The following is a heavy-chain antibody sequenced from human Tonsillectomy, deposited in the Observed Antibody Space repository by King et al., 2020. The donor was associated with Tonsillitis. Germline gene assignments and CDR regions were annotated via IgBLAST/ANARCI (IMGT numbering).Heavy chain of an antibody. CDR1: GGSISSYY. J-gene: IGHJ4*02. CDR3: ARDQHYYDSSGYYSVYFDY. V-gene: IGHV4-4*07. Sequence: QLQESGPGLVKPSETLSLTCTVSGGSISSYYWSWIRQPAGKGLEWIGRIYTSGSTNYNPSLTSLVTMSVDTTKNQFSLKLSSVTAADTAVYYCARDQHYYDSSGYYSVYFDYWGQGTLVTVSS. CDR2: IYTSGST. D-gene: IGHD3-22*01.